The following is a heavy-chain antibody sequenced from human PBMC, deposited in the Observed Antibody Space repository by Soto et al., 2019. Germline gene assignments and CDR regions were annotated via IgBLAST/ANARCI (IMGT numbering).Heavy chain of an antibody. CDR3: AKVGYDTFGYYLRSFDC. CDR2: ISGSGNTI. J-gene: IGHJ4*02. CDR1: GFTFSTNA. Sequence: EVQLLESGGGLVQPGGSLRLSCAASGFTFSTNAMSWVRQAPGMGLGFVSLISGSGNTIYYADSVKGRFTISRDNSKNTLSLQMNSLRAEDTAVYYCAKVGYDTFGYYLRSFDCWGQGTLVTVS. V-gene: IGHV3-23*01. D-gene: IGHD3-3*01.